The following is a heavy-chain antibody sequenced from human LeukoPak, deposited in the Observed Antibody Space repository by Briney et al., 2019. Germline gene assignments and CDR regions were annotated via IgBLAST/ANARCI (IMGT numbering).Heavy chain of an antibody. CDR3: AKDRSSLPLH. J-gene: IGHJ1*01. CDR2: IYYSGST. CDR1: GGSISSGGYY. D-gene: IGHD6-6*01. V-gene: IGHV4-31*03. Sequence: SQTLSLTCTVSGGSISSGGYYWSWIRQHPEKGLEWIGYIYYSGSTYYNPSLKSRVTISVDTSKNQFSLKLSSVTAADTAVYYCAKDRSSLPLHWGQGTLVTVSS.